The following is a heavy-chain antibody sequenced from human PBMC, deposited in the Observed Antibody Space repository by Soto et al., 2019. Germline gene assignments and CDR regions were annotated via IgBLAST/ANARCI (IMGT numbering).Heavy chain of an antibody. D-gene: IGHD1-1*01. CDR3: VRDGTKTLRDWFDP. V-gene: IGHV4-4*07. CDR2: IYATGAT. J-gene: IGHJ5*02. CDR1: GASISGFY. Sequence: SETLSLTCTVSGASISGFYWSWIRKSAGKGLEWIGRIYATGATDYNPSLKSRVMMSVDASKKQFSLKLRSVTAADTAVYYCVRDGTKTLRDWFDPWGQGISVTVSS.